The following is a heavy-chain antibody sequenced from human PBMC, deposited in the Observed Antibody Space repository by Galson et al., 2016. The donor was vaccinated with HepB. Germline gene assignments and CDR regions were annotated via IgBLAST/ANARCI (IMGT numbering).Heavy chain of an antibody. J-gene: IGHJ4*02. CDR3: ARLCPLHSMPIGY. V-gene: IGHV4-39*01. Sequence: SETLSLTCTVSGGSISSNIYYWGWIRQPPGKGLEWIGTIYYSGSTYYNPSLRSRVTISVDTSKNKFSLNLSSVHAADTAVYYCARLCPLHSMPIGYWGQGPLVTVSS. CDR1: GGSISSNIYY. CDR2: IYYSGST. D-gene: IGHD2/OR15-2a*01.